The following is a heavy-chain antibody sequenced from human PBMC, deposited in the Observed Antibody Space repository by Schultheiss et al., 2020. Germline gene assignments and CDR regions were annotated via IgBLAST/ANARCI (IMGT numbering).Heavy chain of an antibody. CDR1: DFTLSNAW. CDR2: IKSKTDGGTT. CDR3: ARNGLQNWFDP. J-gene: IGHJ5*02. Sequence: GGSLRLSCAASDFTLSNAWMNWVRQAPGRGLEWVGRIKSKTDGGTTDYAAPVKGRFTISRDDSKNTLYLQMNSLRAEDTALYHCARNGLQNWFDPWGQGTLVTVSS. V-gene: IGHV3-15*07. D-gene: IGHD5-18*01.